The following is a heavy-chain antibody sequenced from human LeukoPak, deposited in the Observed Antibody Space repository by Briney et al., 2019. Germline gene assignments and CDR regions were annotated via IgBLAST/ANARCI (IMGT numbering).Heavy chain of an antibody. J-gene: IGHJ4*02. CDR3: TTDLVWFGELLLDY. Sequence: GGSLRLSCAASGFTFSDYYMSWIRQAPGKGLEWVSLISSTSPRAISYGDSVKGRFTTSRDNARNSLFLQMNSLRAEDTAMYYCTTDLVWFGELLLDYWGQGTLVTVSS. V-gene: IGHV3-11*01. D-gene: IGHD3-10*01. CDR1: GFTFSDYY. CDR2: ISSTSPRAI.